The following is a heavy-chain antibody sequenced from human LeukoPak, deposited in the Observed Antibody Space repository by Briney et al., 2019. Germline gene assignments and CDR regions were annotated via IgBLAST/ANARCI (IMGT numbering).Heavy chain of an antibody. J-gene: IGHJ4*02. Sequence: PGGSLRLSCEASGFTFDIYEMNWFRQAPGKGLEGLYYISSSGTTIYYADSVKGRFTVSRDNARNSLYLQMNSLRVEDTAVYYCARDPINIATAANGFDYWGQGTLVTVSS. CDR3: ARDPINIATAANGFDY. CDR1: GFTFDIYE. CDR2: ISSSGTTI. V-gene: IGHV3-48*03. D-gene: IGHD6-13*01.